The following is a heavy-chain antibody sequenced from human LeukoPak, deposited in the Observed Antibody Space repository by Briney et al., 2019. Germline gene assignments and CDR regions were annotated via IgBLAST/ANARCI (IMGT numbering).Heavy chain of an antibody. CDR2: INHSGST. CDR1: GGSFSDYY. Sequence: SETLSLTCAVYGGSFSDYYWSWIRQPPGKGLEWIGEINHSGSTNYNPSVKSRATISVDTSKNQFSLKLRSVTAADTAVYYCARDSEYGDYLAFDIWGQGTMVTVSS. V-gene: IGHV4-34*01. D-gene: IGHD4-17*01. J-gene: IGHJ3*02. CDR3: ARDSEYGDYLAFDI.